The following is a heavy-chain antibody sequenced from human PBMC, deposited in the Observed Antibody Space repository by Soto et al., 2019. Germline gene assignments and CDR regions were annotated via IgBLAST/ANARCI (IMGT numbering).Heavy chain of an antibody. V-gene: IGHV4-59*01. Sequence: QVQLQESGPGLVKPSETLSLTCTVSGGTISRYYWSWIRQPPGKGLEWIGYMYNTGSTVYNHSLQSRVTISADTSKTQFSLKLNSVTAADTAVYYCARDLWGYCGTDCYPLDVWGQGTTVTVSS. CDR1: GGTISRYY. CDR2: MYNTGST. J-gene: IGHJ6*02. D-gene: IGHD2-21*02. CDR3: ARDLWGYCGTDCYPLDV.